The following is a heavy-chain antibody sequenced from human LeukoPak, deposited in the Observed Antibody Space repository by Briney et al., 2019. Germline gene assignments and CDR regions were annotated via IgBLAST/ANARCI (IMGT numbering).Heavy chain of an antibody. CDR1: GGSISSYY. CDR2: IYYSGST. CDR3: ARANGHGDYSLGY. V-gene: IGHV4-59*01. J-gene: IGHJ4*02. Sequence: SETLSLTCTVAGGSISSYYWSWIRQPPGKRLEWIGYIYYSGSTNYNPSLKSRVTISVDTSKNQFSLKLSSVTAADTAVYYCARANGHGDYSLGYWGQGTLVTVSS. D-gene: IGHD4-17*01.